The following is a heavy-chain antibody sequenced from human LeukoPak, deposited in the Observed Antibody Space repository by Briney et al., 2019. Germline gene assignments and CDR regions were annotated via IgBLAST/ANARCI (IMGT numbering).Heavy chain of an antibody. CDR2: TYYRSKWYN. V-gene: IGHV6-1*01. J-gene: IGHJ4*02. CDR3: ARGGDTIFGVVDFDY. Sequence: PSQTLSLTCAISGDSVSSNSAAWNWIRQSPSRGLEWLVRTYYRSKWYNDYAVSVKSRITINPDTSKNQFSLQLNSVTPEDTAVYYCARGGDTIFGVVDFDYWGQGTLVTVSS. CDR1: GDSVSSNSAA. D-gene: IGHD3-3*01.